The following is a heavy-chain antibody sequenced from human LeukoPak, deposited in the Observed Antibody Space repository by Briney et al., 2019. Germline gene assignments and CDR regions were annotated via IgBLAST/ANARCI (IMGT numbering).Heavy chain of an antibody. Sequence: PGGSLRLSCEPSGFPFSSYSMLWIRQAPGKGLVWVARISGDGTIKTYADFVRGRFTISRDNTKNILYLQMNSLKVEDTAIYFCSRSQFDYWGQGVLVTVSS. CDR2: ISGDGTIK. V-gene: IGHV3-74*03. CDR3: SRSQFDY. CDR1: GFPFSSYS. J-gene: IGHJ4*02.